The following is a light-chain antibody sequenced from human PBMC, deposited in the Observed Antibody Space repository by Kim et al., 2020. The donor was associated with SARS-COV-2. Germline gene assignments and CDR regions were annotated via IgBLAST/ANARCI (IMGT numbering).Light chain of an antibody. V-gene: IGKV1-33*01. CDR1: QDIGSR. Sequence: AAVGDIVTFTCQASQDIGSRLRWYQQRPGRAPELLIFGASNLEPGAPSRFSGSESETDFTFTIDSLQPDDVAIYYCQQYYDLPLTFGGGTKVDIK. CDR2: GAS. J-gene: IGKJ4*01. CDR3: QQYYDLPLT.